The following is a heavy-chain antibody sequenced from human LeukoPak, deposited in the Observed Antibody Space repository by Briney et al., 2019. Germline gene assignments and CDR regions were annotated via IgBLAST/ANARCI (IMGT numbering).Heavy chain of an antibody. CDR1: GGTFSSYA. CDR2: IIPIFGIA. V-gene: IGHV1-69*04. J-gene: IGHJ6*01. CDR3: ARGCYYYGSGSYCLYGVDV. D-gene: IGHD3-10*01. Sequence: SVKVSCKASGGTFSSYAISWVRQAPGQGLEWMGRIIPIFGIANYAQKFQGRVTITADKSTSTAYMELSSLRSEDTAVYYCARGCYYYGSGSYCLYGVDVWGQGTTVTVSS.